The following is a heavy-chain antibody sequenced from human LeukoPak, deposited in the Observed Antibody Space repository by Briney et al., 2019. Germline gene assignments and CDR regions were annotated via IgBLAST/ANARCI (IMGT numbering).Heavy chain of an antibody. D-gene: IGHD5-18*01. CDR3: ARDPKGGFSFGWGAFDI. Sequence: GRSLRLSCAASGFTFSSYAMHWVRQAPGKGLEWVTIISYDGNNKYYADSVKGRFIISRDNSKNTLYVQMNSLRGEDTAVYYCARDPKGGFSFGWGAFDIWGQGTMVTVAS. V-gene: IGHV3-30-3*01. CDR1: GFTFSSYA. CDR2: ISYDGNNK. J-gene: IGHJ3*02.